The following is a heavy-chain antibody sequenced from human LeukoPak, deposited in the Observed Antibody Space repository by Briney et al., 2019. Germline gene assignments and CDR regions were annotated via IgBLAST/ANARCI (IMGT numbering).Heavy chain of an antibody. Sequence: PGGSLRLSCAASGFTFSTYWMTWVRQAPGMGLAWVATIKQDGSEEYYVDSVKGRFTISRDNAKDSLYLQMNSLRAEDTAVYYCARDPGSGYEEHFDYWGQGTLVTVSS. D-gene: IGHD5-12*01. CDR1: GFTFSTYW. J-gene: IGHJ4*02. V-gene: IGHV3-7*03. CDR2: IKQDGSEE. CDR3: ARDPGSGYEEHFDY.